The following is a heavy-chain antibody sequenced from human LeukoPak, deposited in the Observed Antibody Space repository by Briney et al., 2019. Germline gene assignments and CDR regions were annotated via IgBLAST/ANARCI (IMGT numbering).Heavy chain of an antibody. J-gene: IGHJ6*02. V-gene: IGHV3-74*01. CDR2: INSDGSST. CDR1: GFTFSSYW. Sequence: PGGSLRLSCAASGFTFSSYWMHWVRQAPGKGLVWVSRINSDGSSTSYADSVKGRFTISRDSAKNTLYLQMNSLRAGDTAVYYCARDPYYYYYGMDVWGQGTTVTVSS. CDR3: ARDPYYYYYGMDV.